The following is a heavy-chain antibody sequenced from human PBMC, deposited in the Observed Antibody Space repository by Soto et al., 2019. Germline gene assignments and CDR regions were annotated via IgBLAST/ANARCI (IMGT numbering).Heavy chain of an antibody. J-gene: IGHJ4*02. CDR1: GFTFSSHE. V-gene: IGHV3-48*03. D-gene: IGHD3-16*01. CDR2: ISSSGGTK. CDR3: ARIGVVESRSLDY. Sequence: PGRSLRLSCVASGFTFSSHEMNRESQAPGEGLEWVAYISSSGGTKFYADSVKGRFTISRDNAEETLYLQMNSLRAEDTAVYYCARIGVVESRSLDYWGQGT.